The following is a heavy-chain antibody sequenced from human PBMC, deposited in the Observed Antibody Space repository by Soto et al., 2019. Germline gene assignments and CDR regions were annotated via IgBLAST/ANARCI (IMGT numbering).Heavy chain of an antibody. V-gene: IGHV1-18*01. CDR3: ATMGTPATGLYFFDY. D-gene: IGHD2-15*01. CDR2: ITTDKGKT. Sequence: PSVKVSCKTSGYTFTSYGISWVRQAPGQGLEWMGWITTDKGKTTYAQKFQGRVTMTTDTSTSTAYMELRSLRSDDTAVYYCATMGTPATGLYFFDYWGQGSLVTVSS. J-gene: IGHJ4*02. CDR1: GYTFTSYG.